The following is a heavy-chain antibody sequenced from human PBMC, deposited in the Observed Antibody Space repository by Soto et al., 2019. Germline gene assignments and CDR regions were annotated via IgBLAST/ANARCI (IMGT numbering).Heavy chain of an antibody. D-gene: IGHD3-10*01. V-gene: IGHV4-30-4*01. CDR2: IYYSGST. Sequence: SQTLSLTCTVSGGSISSGDYYWSLIRQPPGKGLEWIGYIYYSGSTYYNPSLKSRVTISVDTSKNQFSLKLRSVTAADTAVYYCARAPRGNYGYPSYFDYWGQGTLVTVSS. CDR3: ARAPRGNYGYPSYFDY. CDR1: GGSISSGDYY. J-gene: IGHJ4*02.